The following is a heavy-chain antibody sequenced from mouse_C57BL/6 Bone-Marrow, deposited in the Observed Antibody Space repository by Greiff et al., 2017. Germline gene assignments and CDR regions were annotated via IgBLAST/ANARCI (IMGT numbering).Heavy chain of an antibody. V-gene: IGHV1-50*01. CDR1: GSTFTSYW. D-gene: IGHD1-1*01. CDR3: SPYFGSSLAWFAY. J-gene: IGHJ3*01. Sequence: QVQLQQPGAELVKPGASVKLSCKASGSTFTSYWLQWVKQRPGQGLEWIGEIDPSDSYPTYNQKFKGKATLTVDTSSSTAYMQLSSLTSEDSAVYYCSPYFGSSLAWFAYWGQGTLVTVSA. CDR2: IDPSDSYP.